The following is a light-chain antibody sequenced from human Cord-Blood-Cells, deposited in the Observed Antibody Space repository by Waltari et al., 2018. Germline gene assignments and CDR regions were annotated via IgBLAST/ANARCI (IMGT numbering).Light chain of an antibody. CDR2: EGS. V-gene: IGLV2-23*01. CDR1: SSDVGSYNL. J-gene: IGLJ2*01. Sequence: QAALTQPASVSGSPGQSITISCTGTSSDVGSYNLFSWYQQHPGKPPKLMIYEGSKRPSGVSNRFSGSKSGNTASLTISGLQAEDEADYYCCSYAGSTVFGGGTKLTVL. CDR3: CSYAGSTV.